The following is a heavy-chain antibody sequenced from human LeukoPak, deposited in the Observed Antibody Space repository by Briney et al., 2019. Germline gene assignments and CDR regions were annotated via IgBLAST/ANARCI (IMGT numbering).Heavy chain of an antibody. D-gene: IGHD6-19*01. J-gene: IGHJ4*02. V-gene: IGHV3-9*01. CDR2: ISWNSGSI. Sequence: PGGSLRLSCAASGFTFDDYAMHWVRQAPGKDLEWVSGISWNSGSIGYADSVKGRFTISRDNAKTEDMALYYCAKGSPQWLVLWGDYFDYWGQGTLVTVSP. CDR1: GFTFDDYA. CDR3: GDYFDY.